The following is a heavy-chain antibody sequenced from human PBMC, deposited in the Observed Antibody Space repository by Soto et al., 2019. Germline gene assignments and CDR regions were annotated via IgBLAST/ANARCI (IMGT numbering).Heavy chain of an antibody. Sequence: GGSLRLSCGASGFTFSNRGMHWVRQAPGKGLEWVSFISKTSSAIYYADSVQGRFTISRDNAKNSLYLQMNSLRVEDTGVYFCAKDKYTDARKSSSWFDGLDVWGQGATVTVSS. CDR1: GFTFSNRG. V-gene: IGHV3-48*01. CDR2: ISKTSSAI. CDR3: AKDKYTDARKSSSWFDGLDV. D-gene: IGHD6-13*01. J-gene: IGHJ6*02.